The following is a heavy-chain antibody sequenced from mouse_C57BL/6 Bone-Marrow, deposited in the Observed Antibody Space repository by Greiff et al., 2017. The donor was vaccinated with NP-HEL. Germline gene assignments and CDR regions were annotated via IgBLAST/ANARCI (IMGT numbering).Heavy chain of an antibody. V-gene: IGHV10-3*01. CDR3: VGAPIDSSGYVDYAMDD. CDR1: GFTFNTYP. D-gene: IGHD3-2*02. CDR2: IRSKSSNYAT. Sequence: EADGGLVQPKGSLKLSCAASGFTFNTYPMHWVRQAPGKGLEGVARIRSKSSNYATYYADSVKDRFTIASDDSQSMLKLQMNNLKTEDTAMYYCVGAPIDSSGYVDYAMDDWGKGTSVTDSS. J-gene: IGHJ4*01.